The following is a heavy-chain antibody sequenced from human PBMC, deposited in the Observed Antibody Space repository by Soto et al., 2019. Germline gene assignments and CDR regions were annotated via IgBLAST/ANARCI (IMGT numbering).Heavy chain of an antibody. CDR1: GFTFSSYA. CDR3: VKEYVGYYFDY. CDR2: ISSKRGST. J-gene: IGHJ4*02. Sequence: GGSLRLSCSASGFTFSSYAMHWVRQAPGKGLEYVSAISSKRGSTYYADSVKGRFTISRDNSKNTLYLQMSSLRAEDTAVYYCVKEYVGYYFDYWGQGTLVTVSS. D-gene: IGHD3-10*01. V-gene: IGHV3-64D*06.